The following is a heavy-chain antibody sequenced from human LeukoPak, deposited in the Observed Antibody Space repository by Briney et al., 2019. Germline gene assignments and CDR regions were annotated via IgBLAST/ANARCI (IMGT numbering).Heavy chain of an antibody. CDR3: ARCSGWPRV. CDR2: ISSTGSTI. Sequence: PGGSLRLSCAASGFTFSSYEMNWVGQAPGKGLEWVSYISSTGSTIYYADAVKGRFTISRDNTKNSLYLQMNSLRAEDTAVYYCARCSGWPRVWGQGTLVTVSS. CDR1: GFTFSSYE. V-gene: IGHV3-48*03. J-gene: IGHJ4*02. D-gene: IGHD6-19*01.